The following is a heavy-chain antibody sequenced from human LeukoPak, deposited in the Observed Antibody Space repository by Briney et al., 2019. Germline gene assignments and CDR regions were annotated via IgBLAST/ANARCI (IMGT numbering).Heavy chain of an antibody. CDR3: ARGHNSYYYDSSGYLDY. V-gene: IGHV1-8*01. Sequence: ASVKVSCKASGYTFTSYDINWVRQATGQRLEWMGWMNPNSGNTGYAQKFQGRVTMTRNTSISTAYMELSSLRSEDTAVYYCARGHNSYYYDSSGYLDYWGQGTLVTVSS. D-gene: IGHD3-22*01. CDR1: GYTFTSYD. J-gene: IGHJ4*02. CDR2: MNPNSGNT.